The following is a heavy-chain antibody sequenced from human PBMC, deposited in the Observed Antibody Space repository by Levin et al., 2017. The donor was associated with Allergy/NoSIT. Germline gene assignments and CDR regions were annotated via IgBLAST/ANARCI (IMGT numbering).Heavy chain of an antibody. CDR3: ARARGYSYGLLWYFDY. J-gene: IGHJ4*02. Sequence: LSLTCAASGFTFSSHWMSWVRQAPGKGLEWVANIKQDGSERYYVDSVRGRFTISRDNAKNSVYLQMKSLRAEDSAVYYCARARGYSYGLLWYFDYWGQGTLVTVSS. CDR1: GFTFSSHW. CDR2: IKQDGSER. D-gene: IGHD5-18*01. V-gene: IGHV3-7*01.